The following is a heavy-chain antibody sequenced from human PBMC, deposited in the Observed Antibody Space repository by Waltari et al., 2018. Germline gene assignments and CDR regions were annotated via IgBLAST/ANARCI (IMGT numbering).Heavy chain of an antibody. Sequence: EVQLVESGGGLVQPGGSLRLSCAASGFTFSSYEMNWVRQAPGKGLEWVSYISSSGSTIYYADSVKGRFTISRDNAKNSLYLKMNSLRAEDTAVYYCARGPGDGYNDYWGQGTLVTVSS. CDR3: ARGPGDGYNDY. J-gene: IGHJ4*02. D-gene: IGHD5-12*01. CDR2: ISSSGSTI. V-gene: IGHV3-48*03. CDR1: GFTFSSYE.